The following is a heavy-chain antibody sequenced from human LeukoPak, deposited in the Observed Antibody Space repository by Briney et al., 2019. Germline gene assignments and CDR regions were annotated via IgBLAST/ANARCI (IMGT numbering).Heavy chain of an antibody. CDR1: RFTFSDYY. D-gene: IGHD3-22*01. J-gene: IGHJ4*02. V-gene: IGHV3-11*01. Sequence: GGSLTLSCAPSRFTFSDYYMSWLRQAPGKVLEWVSYISTSGSPIYYADSVQGRFNISRDNAKNSLYLQMNSLRAEDTAVYYCASRDRQNYFDSSGYYYYFDYWGQGTLVTVSS. CDR3: ASRDRQNYFDSSGYYYYFDY. CDR2: ISTSGSPI.